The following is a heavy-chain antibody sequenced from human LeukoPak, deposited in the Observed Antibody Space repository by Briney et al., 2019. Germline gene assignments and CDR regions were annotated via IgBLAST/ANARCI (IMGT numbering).Heavy chain of an antibody. Sequence: GRSLRLSCTACGFMFSRLGMQWLRQAPGEGLDGVAMIWHDGSVEEYADSLNGRFTIHIDNSQTTLYLQMNSLRDDDTAVYYCAKEGDQFRGYLDAWGKGTTVTVSS. V-gene: IGHV3-33*06. J-gene: IGHJ6*03. D-gene: IGHD3-16*01. CDR1: GFMFSRLG. CDR3: AKEGDQFRGYLDA. CDR2: IWHDGSVE.